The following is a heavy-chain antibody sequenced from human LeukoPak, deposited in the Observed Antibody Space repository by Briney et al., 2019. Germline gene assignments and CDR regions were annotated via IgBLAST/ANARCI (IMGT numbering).Heavy chain of an antibody. CDR1: GGSISSGGYY. CDR2: IHYSGST. D-gene: IGHD3-3*01. CDR3: ARALRDYDFWSGYYDY. V-gene: IGHV4-31*03. Sequence: KPSETLSLTCTVSGGSISSGGYYWSWIRQHPGKGLEWIGYIHYSGSTYYNPSLKSRVTISVDTSKNQFSLKLSSVTAADTAVYYCARALRDYDFWSGYYDYWGQGTLVTVSS. J-gene: IGHJ4*02.